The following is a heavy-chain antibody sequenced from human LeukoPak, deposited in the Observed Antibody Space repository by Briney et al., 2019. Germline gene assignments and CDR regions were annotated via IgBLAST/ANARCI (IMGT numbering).Heavy chain of an antibody. J-gene: IGHJ5*02. CDR3: ARGKRGYSYGSNWFDP. CDR2: MNPNSGNT. Sequence: GASVKVSCKASGYTFTSYDINWVRQATGQGLEWMGWMNPNSGNTGYAQKFQGRVTMTRNTSISTAYMELSSLRSEDTAVYYCARGKRGYSYGSNWFDPWGQGTLVTVSS. CDR1: GYTFTSYD. V-gene: IGHV1-8*01. D-gene: IGHD5-18*01.